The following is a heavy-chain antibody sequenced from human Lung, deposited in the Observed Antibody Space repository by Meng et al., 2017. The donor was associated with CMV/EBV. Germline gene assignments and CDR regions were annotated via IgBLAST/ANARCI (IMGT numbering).Heavy chain of an antibody. CDR3: AIFGLVGGLDAFDV. CDR2: FDLEDGKT. CDR1: GYRLSELS. V-gene: IGHV1-24*01. J-gene: IGHJ3*01. Sequence: ASXXVSXKVSGYRLSELSMHWVRQAPGKGLEWMGGFDLEDGKTIYAQKFQGRVTMTEDTSTDTAYMDLSSLRSEDTAVYYCAIFGLVGGLDAFDVWVTGKMV. D-gene: IGHD3/OR15-3a*01.